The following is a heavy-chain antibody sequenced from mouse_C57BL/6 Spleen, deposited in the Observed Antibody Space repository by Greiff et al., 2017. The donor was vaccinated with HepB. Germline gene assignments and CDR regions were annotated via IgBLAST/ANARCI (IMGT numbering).Heavy chain of an antibody. CDR1: GFNIKDYY. Sequence: VQLQQSGAELVKPGASVKLSCTASGFNIKDYYMHWVKQRTEQGLEWIGRIDPEDGETKYAPTFQGKATITADTSSNTAYLQLSSLTSEDTAVSYCARGGFGREAWFAYWGQGTLVTVSA. V-gene: IGHV14-2*01. J-gene: IGHJ3*01. CDR3: ARGGFGREAWFAY. CDR2: IDPEDGET. D-gene: IGHD1-1*02.